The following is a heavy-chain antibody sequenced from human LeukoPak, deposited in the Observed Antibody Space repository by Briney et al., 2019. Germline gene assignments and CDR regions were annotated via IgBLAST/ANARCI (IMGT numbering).Heavy chain of an antibody. V-gene: IGHV3-21*01. J-gene: IGHJ3*02. Sequence: GGSLRLSCAASGFTFSSYNMKWVRQAPGKGLEWVSSISSSSSSIYYADSGKGRFTISRDNAKNSLYLQMNSLRAEDTAVYYCARGHCSTTTCYTKDDAFDIWGQGTMVTVSS. CDR3: ARGHCSTTTCYTKDDAFDI. D-gene: IGHD2-2*02. CDR1: GFTFSSYN. CDR2: ISSSSSSI.